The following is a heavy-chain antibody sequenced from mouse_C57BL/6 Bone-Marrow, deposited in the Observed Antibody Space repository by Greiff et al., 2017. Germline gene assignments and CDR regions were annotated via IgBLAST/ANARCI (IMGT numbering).Heavy chain of an antibody. CDR2: INPNNGGT. V-gene: IGHV1-26*01. CDR3: ARDYYGSSWYFDY. CDR1: GYTFTDYY. J-gene: IGHJ2*01. Sequence: EVQLQQSGPELVKPGASVKISCKASGYTFTDYYMNWVKQSHGKSLEWIGDINPNNGGTSYNQKLKGKATLTVDKSSSAAYMGLRSLTSEDSAVYYCARDYYGSSWYFDYWGQGTILTVSS. D-gene: IGHD1-1*01.